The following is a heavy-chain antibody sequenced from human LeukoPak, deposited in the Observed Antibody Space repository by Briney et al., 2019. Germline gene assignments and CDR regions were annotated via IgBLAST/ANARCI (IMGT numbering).Heavy chain of an antibody. J-gene: IGHJ5*02. CDR1: GYSISSGYY. CDR2: IYHSGST. Sequence: SETLSLTCTVSGYSISSGYYWGWIRQPPEKGLEWIGSIYHSGSTYYNPSLKSRVTISVDTSKNQFSLKLSSVTAADTAVYYCAREVGATGSWFDPWGQGTLVTVSS. D-gene: IGHD1-26*01. CDR3: AREVGATGSWFDP. V-gene: IGHV4-38-2*02.